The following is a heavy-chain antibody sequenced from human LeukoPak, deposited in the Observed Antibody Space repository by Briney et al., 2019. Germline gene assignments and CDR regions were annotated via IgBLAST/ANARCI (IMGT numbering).Heavy chain of an antibody. CDR1: GGTFSSYA. J-gene: IGHJ6*02. CDR2: IIPIFGTA. V-gene: IGHV1-69*13. CDR3: ARERGIAAAGYYYYYGMDV. Sequence: SVTVSCKASGGTFSSYAISWVRQAPGQGLEWMGGIIPIFGTANYAQKFQGRVTITADESTSTAYMELSSLRSDDTAVYYCARERGIAAAGYYYYYGMDVWGQGTTVTVSS. D-gene: IGHD6-13*01.